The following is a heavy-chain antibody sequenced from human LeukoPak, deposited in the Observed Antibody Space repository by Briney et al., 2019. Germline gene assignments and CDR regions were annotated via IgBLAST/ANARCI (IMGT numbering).Heavy chain of an antibody. Sequence: PGGSLRLSCAASGFTLNSYAMSWVRQAPGKGLEWVSAISGIGDITYYADSVKGRFIISRDNPKNTLYLQMNSLRAEDTAVYYCAGTIFGVVKRFDYWGQGTLVTVSS. CDR3: AGTIFGVVKRFDY. CDR2: ISGIGDIT. V-gene: IGHV3-23*01. J-gene: IGHJ4*02. CDR1: GFTLNSYA. D-gene: IGHD3-3*01.